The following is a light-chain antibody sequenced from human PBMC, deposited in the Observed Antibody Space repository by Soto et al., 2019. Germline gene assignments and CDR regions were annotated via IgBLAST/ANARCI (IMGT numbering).Light chain of an antibody. CDR2: DAV. CDR3: QQNGRSPT. J-gene: IGKJ3*01. V-gene: IGKV3-20*01. CDR1: RPIVSQY. Sequence: EIVLTQSPDALSLSPGERVSLSCRASRPIVSQYIAWYHQKPGQAPRLLIHDAVSRATGIPDRFSGSGSGYGTDFTLFVSSLEPEDCGVYYCQQNGRSPTFGPGTKVEVK.